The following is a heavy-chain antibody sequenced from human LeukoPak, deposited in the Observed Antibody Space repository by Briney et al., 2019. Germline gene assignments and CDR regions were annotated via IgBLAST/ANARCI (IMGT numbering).Heavy chain of an antibody. J-gene: IGHJ3*02. CDR3: ARRGGAAGGTFDI. CDR1: GGSISSYY. D-gene: IGHD6-13*01. CDR2: IYYSGST. Sequence: SETLSLTCTVSGGSISSYYWSWIRQPPGKGLEWIGCIYYSGSTNYNPSLKSRVTISVDTSKNQFSLKLSSVTAADTAVYYCARRGGAAGGTFDIWGQGTMVTVSS. V-gene: IGHV4-59*01.